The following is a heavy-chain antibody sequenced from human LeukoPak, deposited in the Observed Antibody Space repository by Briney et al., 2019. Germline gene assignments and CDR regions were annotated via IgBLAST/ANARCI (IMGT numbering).Heavy chain of an antibody. D-gene: IGHD3-3*01. CDR2: ISGSGGST. CDR3: ANLYDFWSGYFDY. V-gene: IGHV3-23*01. Sequence: PGGSLRLSCAASGFTLRIYAMSWVRQAPGKGLEWVSAISGSGGSTYYADSVKGRFTISRDNSKNTLYLQMNSLRAEDTAVYYCANLYDFWSGYFDYWGQGTLVTVSS. CDR1: GFTLRIYA. J-gene: IGHJ4*02.